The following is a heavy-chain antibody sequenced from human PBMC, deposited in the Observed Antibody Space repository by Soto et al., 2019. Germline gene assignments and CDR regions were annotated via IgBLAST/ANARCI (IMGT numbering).Heavy chain of an antibody. J-gene: IGHJ6*02. V-gene: IGHV3-30*18. CDR2: ISYDGSNK. CDR1: GFTFSSYG. Sequence: GGAPRLSCAAPGFTFSSYGMHWVRPAPGKGLGWVAVISYDGSNKYYADSVKGRFTISRDNSKNTLYLQMNSLRAEDTAVYYCAKDGRNYDLYYYYYGMDVWGQGTTVTVSS. D-gene: IGHD1-7*01. CDR3: AKDGRNYDLYYYYYGMDV.